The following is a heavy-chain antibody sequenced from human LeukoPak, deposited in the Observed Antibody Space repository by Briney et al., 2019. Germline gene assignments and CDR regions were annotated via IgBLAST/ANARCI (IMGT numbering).Heavy chain of an antibody. CDR3: AREWELRGAYYMDV. V-gene: IGHV3-74*01. CDR1: GFTFSSYW. J-gene: IGHJ6*03. Sequence: PGGSLRLSCAASGFTFSSYWMHWVRQAPGKGLVWVSRISSDGGNTVYADSVKGRFTISRDNPNDTLYLQMDSLRGEDTAVYYCAREWELRGAYYMDVWGKGTTVTVSS. D-gene: IGHD1-26*01. CDR2: ISSDGGNT.